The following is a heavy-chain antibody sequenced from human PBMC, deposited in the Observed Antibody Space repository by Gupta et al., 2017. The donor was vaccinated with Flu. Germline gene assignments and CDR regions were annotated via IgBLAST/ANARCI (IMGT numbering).Heavy chain of an antibody. CDR2: ISHSGFT. CDR3: VRQPSRRWFDP. Sequence: QVQLQQWGAGLSKPSETLSLPCAVSGGSLGGDYWSWVRQSPGRGLEWIGVISHSGFTNYSPSFKSRVTMAVDSSNNQIPLKLNSVTAADTAVYYCVRQPSRRWFDPWGQGTLVTVSS. CDR1: GGSLGGDY. J-gene: IGHJ5*02. V-gene: IGHV4-34*02.